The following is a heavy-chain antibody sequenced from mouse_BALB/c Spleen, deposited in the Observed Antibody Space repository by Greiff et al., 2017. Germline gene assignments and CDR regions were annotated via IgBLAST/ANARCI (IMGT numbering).Heavy chain of an antibody. D-gene: IGHD2-1*01. CDR3: ARAKDGNNGFAY. J-gene: IGHJ3*01. CDR2: ILAGGST. V-gene: IGHV2-9*02. Sequence: VPLVESGPGLVAPSQSLSITCTVSGFSLTSYGVHWVRQPPGQGLEWLGVILAGGSTNYNSALMSRLSISKDNSKSQVFLKMNSLQTDATAMYYCARAKDGNNGFAYWGQGTLVTVAA. CDR1: GFSLTSYG.